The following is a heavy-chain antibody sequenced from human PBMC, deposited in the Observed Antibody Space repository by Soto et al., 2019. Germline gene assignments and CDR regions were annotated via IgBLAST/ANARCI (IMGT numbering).Heavy chain of an antibody. CDR3: ARGVDFWSGYYTGPAYYYYYSGIDV. J-gene: IGHJ6*02. CDR2: IIPIFGTA. CDR1: GGTFSSYA. D-gene: IGHD3-3*01. Sequence: SVKVSCKASGGTFSSYAISWVRQAPGQGLEWMGGIIPIFGTANYAQKFQGRVTITADESTSTAYMELSSLRSEDTAVYYCARGVDFWSGYYTGPAYYYYYSGIDVSGQGTTVTVSS. V-gene: IGHV1-69*13.